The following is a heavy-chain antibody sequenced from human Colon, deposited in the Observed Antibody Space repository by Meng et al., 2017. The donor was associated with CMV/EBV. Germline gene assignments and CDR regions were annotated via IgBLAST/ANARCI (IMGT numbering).Heavy chain of an antibody. Sequence: TFTSYARHWVRQAPGQRLEWMGWINAGNGNTKYSQKFQGRVTITRDTSASTAYMELSSLRSEDTAVYYCARLYYYGSGSYYNVFDYWGQGTLVTVSS. V-gene: IGHV1-3*01. J-gene: IGHJ4*02. CDR3: ARLYYYGSGSYYNVFDY. D-gene: IGHD3-10*01. CDR1: TFTSYA. CDR2: INAGNGNT.